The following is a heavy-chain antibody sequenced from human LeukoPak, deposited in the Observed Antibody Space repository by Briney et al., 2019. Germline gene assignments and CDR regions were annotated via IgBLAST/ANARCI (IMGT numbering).Heavy chain of an antibody. CDR1: GRTIGLYG. Sequence: PGGSLRLSCEASGRTIGLYGMFWVRQAPGKGLEWVAAIWFDGSNKYYADSVKGRFTISRDNSRNTVLLQMDSLSAEDTAVYYCAREKYEGSGSHYFALDVWGQGTMVSVSS. CDR2: IWFDGSNK. J-gene: IGHJ6*02. D-gene: IGHD3-10*01. CDR3: AREKYEGSGSHYFALDV. V-gene: IGHV3-33*07.